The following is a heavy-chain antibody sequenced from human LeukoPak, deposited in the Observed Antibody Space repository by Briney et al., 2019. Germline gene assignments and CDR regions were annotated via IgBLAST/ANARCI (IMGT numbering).Heavy chain of an antibody. CDR2: ISYDGSNK. CDR1: GFTFSSYA. D-gene: IGHD6-19*01. J-gene: IGHJ4*02. V-gene: IGHV3-30-3*01. CDR3: ARGGIKYSSGWELFDY. Sequence: SGGSLRLSCAASGFTFSSYAMHWVRQAPGKGLGWVAVISYDGSNKYYADSVKGRFTTSRDNSKNTLYLQMNSLRAEDTAVYYCARGGIKYSSGWELFDYWGQGTLVTVSS.